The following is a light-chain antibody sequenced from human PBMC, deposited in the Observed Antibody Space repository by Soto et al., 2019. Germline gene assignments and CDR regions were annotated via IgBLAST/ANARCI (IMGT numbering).Light chain of an antibody. V-gene: IGKV2-30*01. Sequence: DVVMTQSPLSLPVTLGQPASISCRSSQSLVSSDTNTYLNWYQQRPGQSPRRLIYKVSNRDSGVPDRFSGSGSGPDFTLKISRVEAEDVGVYYCLQGSHWPWTFGQGTKVEI. CDR3: LQGSHWPWT. CDR1: QSLVSSDTNTY. CDR2: KVS. J-gene: IGKJ1*01.